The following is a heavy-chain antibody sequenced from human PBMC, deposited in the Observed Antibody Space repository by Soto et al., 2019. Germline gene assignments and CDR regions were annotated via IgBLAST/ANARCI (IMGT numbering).Heavy chain of an antibody. D-gene: IGHD6-6*01. CDR3: ARNHRSIAARPNYYYYYGMDV. CDR1: GFTFSSYA. Sequence: GGSLRLSCAASGFTFSSYAMHWVRQAPGKGLEWVAVISYDGSNKYYADSVKGRFTISRDNSKNTLYLQMNSLRAEDTAVYYCARNHRSIAARPNYYYYYGMDVWGQGTTVTVS. CDR2: ISYDGSNK. J-gene: IGHJ6*02. V-gene: IGHV3-30-3*01.